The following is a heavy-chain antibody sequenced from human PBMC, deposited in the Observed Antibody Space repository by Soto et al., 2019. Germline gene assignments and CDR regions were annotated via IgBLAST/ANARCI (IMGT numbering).Heavy chain of an antibody. J-gene: IGHJ3*02. D-gene: IGHD2-15*01. CDR1: GFTFSSYA. CDR2: ISGSGGST. Sequence: SGGSLRLSCAASGFTFSSYAMSWVRQAPGKGLEWVSAISGSGGSTYYADSVKGRFTISRDNSKNTLYLQMNSLRAEDTAVYYCAKAPIVVVVAALLGSAFDIWGQGTMVTVS. V-gene: IGHV3-23*01. CDR3: AKAPIVVVVAALLGSAFDI.